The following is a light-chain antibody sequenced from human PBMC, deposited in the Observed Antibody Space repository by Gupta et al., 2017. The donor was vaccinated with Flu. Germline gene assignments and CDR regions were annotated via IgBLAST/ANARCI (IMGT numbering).Light chain of an antibody. J-gene: IGLJ2*01. CDR2: DDT. CDR1: QIGSKS. V-gene: IGLV3-21*03. Sequence: SYVLTQPPSVSVAPGKTARLTCGGDQIGSKSVHWYQQKPGQAPVLVVYDDTDRPSGIPERFSCSNSENTATRTISSVEAGDEADYYCHVWEGRSDHHVVFGGGTKLTVL. CDR3: HVWEGRSDHHVV.